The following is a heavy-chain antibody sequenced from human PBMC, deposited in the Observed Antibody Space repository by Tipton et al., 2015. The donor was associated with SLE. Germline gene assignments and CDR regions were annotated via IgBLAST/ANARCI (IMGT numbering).Heavy chain of an antibody. V-gene: IGHV3-11*01. CDR2: ISSSGSTI. Sequence: SLRLSCAASGFTFSDYYMSWIRQAPGKGLEWVSYISSSGSTIYYADSVKGRFTISRDNAKNSLYLQMNSLRAEDTAVYYCAGSGQQLAPFDYWGQGTLVTVSS. CDR1: GFTFSDYY. J-gene: IGHJ4*02. CDR3: AGSGQQLAPFDY. D-gene: IGHD6-13*01.